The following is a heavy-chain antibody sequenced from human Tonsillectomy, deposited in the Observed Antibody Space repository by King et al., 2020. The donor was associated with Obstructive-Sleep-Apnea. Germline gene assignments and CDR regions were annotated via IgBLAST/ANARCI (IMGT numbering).Heavy chain of an antibody. D-gene: IGHD2-15*01. Sequence: VQLVESGGGLVQPGRSLRLSCTASGFTFGDYAMSWFRQAPGKGLEWVGFIRSKAYGGTTEYAASVKGRFTISRDDSKSIAYLQMNSLKTEDTAVYYCTRDGGGSGPDAFDIWGQGTMVTVSS. V-gene: IGHV3-49*03. CDR1: GFTFGDYA. CDR2: IRSKAYGGTT. J-gene: IGHJ3*02. CDR3: TRDGGGSGPDAFDI.